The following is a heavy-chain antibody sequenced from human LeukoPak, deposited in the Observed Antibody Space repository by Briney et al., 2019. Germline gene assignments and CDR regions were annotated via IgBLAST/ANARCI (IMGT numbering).Heavy chain of an antibody. J-gene: IGHJ4*02. CDR2: INLNGDTK. CDR1: GFSVSSYG. Sequence: GGSLRLSCAVSGFSVSSYGMSWVRQAPGKGLEWISAINLNGDTKYYADSVKGRFTISRDHSENTLNLHMNSLRTEDTAVYYCAQGYSSGWFPNWGQGSLVSVSS. V-gene: IGHV3-23*01. CDR3: AQGYSSGWFPN. D-gene: IGHD6-19*01.